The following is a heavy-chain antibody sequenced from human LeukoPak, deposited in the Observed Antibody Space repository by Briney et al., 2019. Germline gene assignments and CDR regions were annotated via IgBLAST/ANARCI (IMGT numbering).Heavy chain of an antibody. Sequence: ASVKVSCKASGYTFTSYYMHWVRQAPGQGLEWMGWINPNSGGTNYAQKFQGRVTMTRDTSISTAYMELSRLRSDDTAVYYCARSGLWRGYCSGGNCYHCAYWGQGTLVTVSS. CDR1: GYTFTSYY. CDR3: ARSGLWRGYCSGGNCYHCAY. J-gene: IGHJ4*02. CDR2: INPNSGGT. D-gene: IGHD2-15*01. V-gene: IGHV1-2*02.